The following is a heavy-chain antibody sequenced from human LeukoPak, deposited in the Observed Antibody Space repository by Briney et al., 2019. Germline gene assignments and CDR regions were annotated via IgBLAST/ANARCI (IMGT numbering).Heavy chain of an antibody. V-gene: IGHV1-46*01. CDR1: RDTFTSYY. Sequence: GASVTVSCKASRDTFTSYYMHWVRQAPGQGLEWMGIINPSGGTTRYAQKFQGRVTMTRDTSTSTVYMELTSLRSEDTAVYYCASGAEAGSGWGQGTLVTVSS. CDR3: ASGAEAGSG. D-gene: IGHD6-13*01. CDR2: INPSGGTT. J-gene: IGHJ4*02.